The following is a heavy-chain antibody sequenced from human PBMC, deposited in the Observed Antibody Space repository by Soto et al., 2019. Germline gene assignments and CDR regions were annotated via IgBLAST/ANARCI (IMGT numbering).Heavy chain of an antibody. CDR3: TTRSLGSIFGVASAEYFQH. J-gene: IGHJ1*01. CDR1: GFTFSNAW. Sequence: GGSLRLSCAASGFTFSNAWMSWVRQAPGKGLEWVGRIKSKTDGGTTDYAAHVTGRFTISRDDSKNTLYLQMNSLKTEDTAVYYCTTRSLGSIFGVASAEYFQHWGQGTLVTVSS. D-gene: IGHD3-3*01. CDR2: IKSKTDGGTT. V-gene: IGHV3-15*01.